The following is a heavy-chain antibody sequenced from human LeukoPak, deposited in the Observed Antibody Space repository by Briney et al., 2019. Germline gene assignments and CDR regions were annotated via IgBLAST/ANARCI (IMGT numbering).Heavy chain of an antibody. D-gene: IGHD3-10*01. Sequence: GGSLRLSCAASGFTFRSAWMHWVRQAPGKGLVWVSRIRGDGGDANYADFVKGRYTISRDNAKSTLYLQMNGLGVTDTAVYYCVRDIVAGSGSYSDWGQGTLVTVSS. V-gene: IGHV3-74*01. CDR3: VRDIVAGSGSYSD. J-gene: IGHJ4*02. CDR1: GFTFRSAW. CDR2: IRGDGGDA.